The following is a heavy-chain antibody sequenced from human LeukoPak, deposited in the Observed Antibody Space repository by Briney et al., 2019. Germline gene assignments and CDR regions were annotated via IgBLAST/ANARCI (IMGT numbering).Heavy chain of an antibody. V-gene: IGHV4-34*01. CDR2: INHSGST. J-gene: IGHJ5*02. Sequence: SETLSLTCAVYGGSFSDYYWSWIRQPPGKGLEWIGEINHSGSTNYNPSLKSRVTISVDRSKNQFSLKLSSVTAADTAVYYCARGAMATTGVGFDPWGQGTLVTVSS. D-gene: IGHD5-24*01. CDR3: ARGAMATTGVGFDP. CDR1: GGSFSDYY.